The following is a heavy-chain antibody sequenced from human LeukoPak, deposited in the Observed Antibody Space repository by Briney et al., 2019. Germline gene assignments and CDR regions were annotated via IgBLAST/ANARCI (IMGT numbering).Heavy chain of an antibody. CDR1: GFTFSSYA. CDR3: AKGYSSSQYGMDV. Sequence: PGGSLRLSCAASGFTFSSYAMSGVRQARGKGLERVSAISGSGGSTYYADSVKGRFTISRDNSKNTLYLQMNSLRAEDTAVYYCAKGYSSSQYGMDVWGQGTTVTVSS. CDR2: ISGSGGST. V-gene: IGHV3-23*01. J-gene: IGHJ6*02. D-gene: IGHD6-13*01.